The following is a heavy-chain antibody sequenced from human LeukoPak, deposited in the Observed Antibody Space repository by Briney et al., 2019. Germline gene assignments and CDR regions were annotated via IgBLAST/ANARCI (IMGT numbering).Heavy chain of an antibody. Sequence: SETLSLTCAVSGCSFSGGYYWGWVRQAPGKGLEWIGNVYHIGTTYINPSLRTRVTLSVATSKKQFFVTLRSVTAADTAVYYCVNLQPGGAFDIWGQGTMVTVSS. V-gene: IGHV4-38-2*01. CDR2: VYHIGTT. CDR1: GCSFSGGYY. D-gene: IGHD4-11*01. CDR3: VNLQPGGAFDI. J-gene: IGHJ3*02.